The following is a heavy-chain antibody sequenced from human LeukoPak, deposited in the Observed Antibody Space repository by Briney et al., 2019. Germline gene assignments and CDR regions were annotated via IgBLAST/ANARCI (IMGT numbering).Heavy chain of an antibody. CDR1: GGSFSGYY. J-gene: IGHJ4*02. V-gene: IGHV4-34*01. CDR2: INHSGST. CDR3: ARVGGLVVPSGY. D-gene: IGHD3-22*01. Sequence: SETLSLTCAVYGGSFSGYYWSWIRQPPGKGLEWIGEINHSGSTNYNPSLKSRVTISVDTSKNQFSLKLSSVTAADTAVYYCARVGGLVVPSGYWGQGTLVTVSS.